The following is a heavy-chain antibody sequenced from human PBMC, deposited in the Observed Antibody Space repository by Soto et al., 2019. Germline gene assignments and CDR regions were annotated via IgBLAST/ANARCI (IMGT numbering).Heavy chain of an antibody. Sequence: EVQLLESGGGLVQPGGSLRLSCAASGFTFSSYAMTWVRQAPGKGLEWVSSTSGSGGVTYYADSVKGRFTISRDDSKSTLYLQMNSLRAEDTAVYYCAKALRAAAGNNWFDPWGQGTLVTVSS. V-gene: IGHV3-23*01. CDR2: TSGSGGVT. CDR1: GFTFSSYA. J-gene: IGHJ5*02. D-gene: IGHD6-13*01. CDR3: AKALRAAAGNNWFDP.